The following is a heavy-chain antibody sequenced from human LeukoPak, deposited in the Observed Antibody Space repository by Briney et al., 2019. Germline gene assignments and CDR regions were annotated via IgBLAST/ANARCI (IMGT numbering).Heavy chain of an antibody. CDR3: AKGYGDYDLFDYYYGMDV. J-gene: IGHJ6*02. CDR1: GFTFDDYA. D-gene: IGHD4-17*01. Sequence: HPGGSLRLSCAASGFTFDDYAMHWVRQAPGKGLEWVSGISWNSGSIGYADSVKGRFTISRDNAKNSLYLQMNSLRAEDTALYYCAKGYGDYDLFDYYYGMDVWGQGTTVTVSS. CDR2: ISWNSGSI. V-gene: IGHV3-9*01.